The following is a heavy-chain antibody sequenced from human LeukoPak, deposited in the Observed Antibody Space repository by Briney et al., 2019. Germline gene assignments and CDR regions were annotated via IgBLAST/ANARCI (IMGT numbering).Heavy chain of an antibody. CDR1: GFTFSSYA. Sequence: GGSLRLSCAASGFTFSSYAMSWVRQAPGKGLEGVSAISGSGGSTYYADSVKGGLTIARDNSKKTLYRQMKRQRGEGTAVYYCANSGGLLWFGESDDAFDIWGQGTMVTVSS. CDR3: ANSGGLLWFGESDDAFDI. CDR2: ISGSGGST. J-gene: IGHJ3*02. D-gene: IGHD3-10*01. V-gene: IGHV3-23*01.